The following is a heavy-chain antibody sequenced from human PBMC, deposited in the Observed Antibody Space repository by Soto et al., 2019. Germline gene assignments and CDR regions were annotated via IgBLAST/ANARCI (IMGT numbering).Heavy chain of an antibody. CDR2: IYFTGNT. CDR1: GGSITSSSHF. D-gene: IGHD6-25*01. Sequence: NLPETLSLTCSASGGSITSSSHFWGWVRQPPGKGLEWIGTIYFTGNTYYTPSLKSRLTMSIDTSKNEFSLRLNSVTAADTAVYYCAGQTFTIAAASYGRSNWFDPWGPGTLVTVSS. CDR3: AGQTFTIAAASYGRSNWFDP. V-gene: IGHV4-39*01. J-gene: IGHJ5*02.